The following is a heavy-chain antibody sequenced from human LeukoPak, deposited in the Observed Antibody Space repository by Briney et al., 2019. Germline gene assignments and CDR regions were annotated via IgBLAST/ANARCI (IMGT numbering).Heavy chain of an antibody. CDR3: ARGRTTVTSVFDY. Sequence: GASVKVSCKASGYTFTSYYVHWVRQAPGQGLEWMGIINPGSGSTRHAQKFQGRVTMTRDMSTSTVYMELSSLRSEDPAVYYCARGRTTVTSVFDYWGQGTLVTVSS. CDR1: GYTFTSYY. V-gene: IGHV1-46*01. D-gene: IGHD4-11*01. J-gene: IGHJ4*02. CDR2: INPGSGST.